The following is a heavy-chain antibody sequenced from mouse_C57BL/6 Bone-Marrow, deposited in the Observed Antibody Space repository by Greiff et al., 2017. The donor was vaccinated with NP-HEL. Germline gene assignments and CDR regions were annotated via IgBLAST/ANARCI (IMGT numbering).Heavy chain of an antibody. V-gene: IGHV14-1*01. CDR1: GFNIKDYY. D-gene: IGHD1-1*01. CDR2: IDPEDGDT. J-gene: IGHJ3*01. CDR3: KNYGSSPWVAY. Sequence: VQLQQSGAELVRPGASVKLSCTASGFNIKDYYMHWVKQRPEQGLEWIGRIDPEDGDTEYAPKFQGQATMTADTSSNTAYLQRSSLTSEDTAVYYCKNYGSSPWVAYWGQGTLGTVSA.